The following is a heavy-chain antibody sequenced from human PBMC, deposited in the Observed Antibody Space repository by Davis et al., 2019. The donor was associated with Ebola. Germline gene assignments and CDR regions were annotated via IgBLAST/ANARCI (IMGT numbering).Heavy chain of an antibody. CDR1: GGSISSYY. D-gene: IGHD3-3*01. J-gene: IGHJ5*02. V-gene: IGHV4-59*01. CDR2: IYYSGST. CDR3: ARGPPRITIFGVVIVNWFDP. Sequence: GSLRLSCTVSGGSISSYYWSWIRQPPGKGLEWIGYIYYSGSTNYNPSLKSRVTISVDTSKNQFSLKLSSVTAADTAVYYCARGPPRITIFGVVIVNWFDPWGQGTLVTVSS.